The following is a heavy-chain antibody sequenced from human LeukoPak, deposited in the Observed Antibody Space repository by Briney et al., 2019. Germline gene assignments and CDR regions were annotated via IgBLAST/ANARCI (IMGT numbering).Heavy chain of an antibody. CDR1: GFTFSSYE. CDR2: ISSSGSTI. D-gene: IGHD3-10*02. CDR3: AELGITMIGGV. J-gene: IGHJ6*04. V-gene: IGHV3-48*03. Sequence: PGGSLRLSCAASGFTFSSYEMNWVRQAPGKGLEWVSYISSSGSTIYYADSVKGRFTISRDNSKNTLYLQMNSLRAEDTAVYYCAELGITMIGGVWGKGTTVTISS.